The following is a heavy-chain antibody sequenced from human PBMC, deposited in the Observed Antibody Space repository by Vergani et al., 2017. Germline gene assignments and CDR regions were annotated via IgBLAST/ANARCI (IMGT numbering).Heavy chain of an antibody. CDR3: ATIRPITIFGVVISFYGMDV. CDR1: GYTLTELS. CDR2: FDPEDGET. Sequence: QIQLVQSGAEVKKPGASVKVSCKVSGYTLTELSMHWVRQAPGKGLEWMGGFDPEDGETIYAQKFQGRVTMTEDTSTDTAYMELSSLRSEDTAVYYCATIRPITIFGVVISFYGMDVWGQGTTVTVSS. D-gene: IGHD3-3*01. V-gene: IGHV1-24*01. J-gene: IGHJ6*02.